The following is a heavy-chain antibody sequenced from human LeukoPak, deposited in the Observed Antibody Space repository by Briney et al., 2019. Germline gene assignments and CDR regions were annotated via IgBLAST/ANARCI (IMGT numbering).Heavy chain of an antibody. CDR3: TTDSRFKDSSWSPFGF. Sequence: GSLRLSCAASGFRFSNAWMSWVRQAPGKGLEWVGRVKSRTDGETTGYAAPVKGRFTISRDDSKNMLYLQMNSLKTEDTAVYYCTTDSRFKDSSWSPFGFWGQGTLVTVSS. CDR1: GFRFSNAW. CDR2: VKSRTDGETT. D-gene: IGHD6-13*01. J-gene: IGHJ4*02. V-gene: IGHV3-15*01.